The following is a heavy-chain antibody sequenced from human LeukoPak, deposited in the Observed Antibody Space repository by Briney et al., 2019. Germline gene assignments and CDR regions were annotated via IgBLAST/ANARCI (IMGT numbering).Heavy chain of an antibody. V-gene: IGHV1-18*01. CDR2: ISAYNGNT. J-gene: IGHJ4*02. CDR1: GYTFTSYG. D-gene: IGHD3-16*02. CDR3: ARDLFTLGGVIATKSLDY. Sequence: GASVKVSCKASGYTFTSYGISWVRQAPGQGLEWMGWISAYNGNTNYAQKLQGRVTMTTDTSTSTADMELRSLRSDDTAVYYCARDLFTLGGVIATKSLDYWGQGTLVTVSS.